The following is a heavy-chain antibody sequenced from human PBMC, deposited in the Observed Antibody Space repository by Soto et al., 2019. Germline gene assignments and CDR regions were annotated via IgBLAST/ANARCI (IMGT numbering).Heavy chain of an antibody. CDR2: ISGSGGST. D-gene: IGHD3-22*01. V-gene: IGHV3-23*01. J-gene: IGHJ4*02. Sequence: GSLRRSCAASGFTFGSYAMSWVRQAPGKGLEWVSAISGSGGSTYYADSVKGRFTISRDNSKNTLYLQMNSLRAEDTAVYYCAKAGYYYDSSGYYYVANYWGQGT. CDR1: GFTFGSYA. CDR3: AKAGYYYDSSGYYYVANY.